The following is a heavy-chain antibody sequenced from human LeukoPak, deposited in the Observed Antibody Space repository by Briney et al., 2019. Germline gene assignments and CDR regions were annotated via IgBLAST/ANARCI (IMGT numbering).Heavy chain of an antibody. D-gene: IGHD6-13*01. Sequence: GGSLRLSCAASGFTFSRYSMNWVRQAPGKGLEWVSAISSSSSYTYYADSVKGRFTISRDNAKNSLYLQMNSLRAEDTAVYYCARDTHPWLAVAIFDPWGQGTLVTVSS. CDR3: ARDTHPWLAVAIFDP. CDR2: ISSSSSYT. V-gene: IGHV3-21*01. J-gene: IGHJ5*02. CDR1: GFTFSRYS.